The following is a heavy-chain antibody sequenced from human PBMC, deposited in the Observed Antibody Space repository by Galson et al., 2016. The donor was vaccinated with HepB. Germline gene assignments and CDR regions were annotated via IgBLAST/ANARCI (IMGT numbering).Heavy chain of an antibody. Sequence: LRLSCAASGFAFSKYAMHWVRQAPGKGLEWVAVMSYDGRHEYYADSVKGRFTISRANSRNSGYLQMNSLRAEDTAVYYCARDLVVVVPDVMPLFMDTYYYGMDVWGQGATVTVSS. D-gene: IGHD2-2*01. J-gene: IGHJ6*02. V-gene: IGHV3-30*03. CDR2: MSYDGRHE. CDR3: ARDLVVVVPDVMPLFMDTYYYGMDV. CDR1: GFAFSKYA.